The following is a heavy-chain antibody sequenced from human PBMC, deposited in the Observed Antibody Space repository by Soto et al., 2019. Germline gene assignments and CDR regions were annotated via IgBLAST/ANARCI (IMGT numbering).Heavy chain of an antibody. CDR2: MNPNSGNT. D-gene: IGHD2-2*01. V-gene: IGHV1-8*01. CDR3: YVVPAAMKCDYYYYMDV. CDR1: GYTFTSYD. J-gene: IGHJ6*03. Sequence: ASVKVSCKASGYTFTSYDINWVRQATGQGLEWMGWMNPNSGNTGYAQKFQGRVTMTRNTSISTAYMELSSLRSEDTAVYYCYVVPAAMKCDYYYYMDVWGKGPRSPSP.